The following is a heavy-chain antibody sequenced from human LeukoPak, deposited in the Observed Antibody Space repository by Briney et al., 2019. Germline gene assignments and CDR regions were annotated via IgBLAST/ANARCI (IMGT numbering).Heavy chain of an antibody. D-gene: IGHD2-2*02. CDR3: ARDTPLVPAAIPYDH. CDR2: ISSSSSYI. V-gene: IGHV3-21*01. Sequence: GGSLRLSCAASGFTFSSYSMNWVRQAPGKGLEWVSSISSSSSYIYYADSVKGRFTISRDNAKNSLYLQMNSLRAEDTAVYYCARDTPLVPAAIPYDHWGQGTLVTVSS. J-gene: IGHJ4*02. CDR1: GFTFSSYS.